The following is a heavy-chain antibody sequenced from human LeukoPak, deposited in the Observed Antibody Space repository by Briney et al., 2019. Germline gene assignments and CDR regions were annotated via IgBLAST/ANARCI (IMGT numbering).Heavy chain of an antibody. CDR3: AKAVTMIVVVIVPFDY. CDR1: GFTFSSYA. J-gene: IGHJ4*02. CDR2: ISGSGGST. V-gene: IGHV3-23*01. Sequence: GGSLRLSCAASGFTFSSYAMSWVRQAPGKGLEWVSAISGSGGSTYYADSVKGRFTISRDNSKNTLYLQMNSLRAEDTAVYYCAKAVTMIVVVIVPFDYWGQGTLVTVSS. D-gene: IGHD3-22*01.